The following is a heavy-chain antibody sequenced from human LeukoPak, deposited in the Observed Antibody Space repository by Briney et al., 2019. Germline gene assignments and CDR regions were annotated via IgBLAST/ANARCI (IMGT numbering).Heavy chain of an antibody. V-gene: IGHV1-2*02. CDR3: VREGEGPLSKDFDY. Sequence: RASMKVSCKSSGFTFTDHYIHWVRQGAGQGLEWMGYIGPHSTFTSSPQEFQGRVTMTRDASMSTAYMELTRLTSDDTAVYYCVREGEGPLSKDFDYWGQGTLVTVSS. CDR2: IGPHSTFT. CDR1: GFTFTDHY. D-gene: IGHD2/OR15-2a*01. J-gene: IGHJ4*02.